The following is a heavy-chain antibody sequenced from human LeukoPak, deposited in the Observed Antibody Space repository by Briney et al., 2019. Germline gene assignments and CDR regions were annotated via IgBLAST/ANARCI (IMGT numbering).Heavy chain of an antibody. CDR3: ATSVVGWLDP. Sequence: ASVKVSCKASGYTLTSYGISWVRQAPGQGLEWMGWISAYNGNTNYAQKLQGRVTMTEDTSTDTAYMELSSLRSEDTAVYYCATSVVGWLDPWGQGTLVTVSS. J-gene: IGHJ5*02. CDR1: GYTLTSYG. CDR2: ISAYNGNT. D-gene: IGHD2-2*01. V-gene: IGHV1-18*01.